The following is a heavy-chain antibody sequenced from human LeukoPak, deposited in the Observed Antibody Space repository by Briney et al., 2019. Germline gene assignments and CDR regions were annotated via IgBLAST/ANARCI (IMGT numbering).Heavy chain of an antibody. CDR1: GFTFSSYW. Sequence: GGSLRLSCAASGFTFSSYWMHWVRQAPGKGLEWVSTINNSGGSTYYADSVKGRFTISRDNSKNTLYLQMNSLRTEDTAVYYCAKSGWRLTSAYYFDYWGQGTLVTVSS. V-gene: IGHV3-23*01. CDR3: AKSGWRLTSAYYFDY. D-gene: IGHD3-10*01. J-gene: IGHJ4*02. CDR2: INNSGGST.